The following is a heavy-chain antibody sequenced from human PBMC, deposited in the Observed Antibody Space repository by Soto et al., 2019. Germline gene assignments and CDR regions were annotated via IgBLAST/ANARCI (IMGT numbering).Heavy chain of an antibody. J-gene: IGHJ4*02. CDR3: PRDPSGSYLFDY. V-gene: IGHV1-69*08. Sequence: QVQLVQSGAEVKKPGSSVKVSCKASGGTFSSYTISWVRQAPGQGLEWMGRIIPILGIANYAQKFQGRVTITADKSTSTAYMELSSLRSEDTAVYYCPRDPSGSYLFDYWGQGTLVTVSS. D-gene: IGHD1-26*01. CDR1: GGTFSSYT. CDR2: IIPILGIA.